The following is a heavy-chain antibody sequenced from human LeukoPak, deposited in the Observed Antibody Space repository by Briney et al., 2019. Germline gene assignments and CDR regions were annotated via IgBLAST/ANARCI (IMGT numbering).Heavy chain of an antibody. V-gene: IGHV3-23*01. Sequence: GGSLRLSCAASGFTFSSYAMSWVRQAPGKGLEWVSAISDSGGSTYYADSVKGRFTISRDNPKNTLYLQMNSLRAEDTAVYYCAKDLTTLTTFFDSWGQGTLVTVSS. J-gene: IGHJ4*02. CDR3: AKDLTTLTTFFDS. CDR1: GFTFSSYA. CDR2: ISDSGGST. D-gene: IGHD4-17*01.